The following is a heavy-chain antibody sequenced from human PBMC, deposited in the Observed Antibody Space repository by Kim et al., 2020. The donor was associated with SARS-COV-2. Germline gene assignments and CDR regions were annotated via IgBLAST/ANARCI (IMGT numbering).Heavy chain of an antibody. Sequence: SPSFQGQVTISADKSIITAYLQWSSLKASDTAMYYCARRESRYAYYGMDVWGQGTTVTVSS. D-gene: IGHD3-10*01. J-gene: IGHJ6*02. V-gene: IGHV5-51*01. CDR3: ARRESRYAYYGMDV.